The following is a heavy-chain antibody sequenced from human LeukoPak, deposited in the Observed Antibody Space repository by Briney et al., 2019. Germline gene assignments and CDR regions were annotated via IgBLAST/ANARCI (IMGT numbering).Heavy chain of an antibody. D-gene: IGHD4-11*01. CDR3: ARDRGDYSNYEIDY. V-gene: IGHV3-48*03. CDR1: GFTFSAYE. J-gene: IGHJ4*02. Sequence: GGSLRLSCAASGFTFSAYEMSWVRQAPGKGLEWVSYISSSTGSVIYYADFVKGRFTISRDNAKNSLYLQMNSLRAEDAAVYYCARDRGDYSNYEIDYWGQGTLVTVSS. CDR2: ISSSTGSVI.